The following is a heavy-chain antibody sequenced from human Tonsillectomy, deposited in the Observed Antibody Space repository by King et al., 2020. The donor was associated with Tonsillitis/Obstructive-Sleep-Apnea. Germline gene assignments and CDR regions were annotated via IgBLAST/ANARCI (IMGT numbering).Heavy chain of an antibody. CDR1: GFTFSSYS. Sequence: VQLVESGGGLVKPGGSLRLSCAASGFTFSSYSMNWVRQAPGKGLEWVSSISSSSSYISYADSVKGRFSMSRDNARNSLYLQMNSLGAEDTAVYYCARDSDDAFDIWGHGTMVTVSS. V-gene: IGHV3-21*01. CDR3: ARDSDDAFDI. J-gene: IGHJ3*02. CDR2: ISSSSSYI.